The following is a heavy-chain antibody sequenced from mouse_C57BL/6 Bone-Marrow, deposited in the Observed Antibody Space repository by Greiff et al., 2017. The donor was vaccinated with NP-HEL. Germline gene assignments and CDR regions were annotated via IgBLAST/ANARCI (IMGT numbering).Heavy chain of an antibody. V-gene: IGHV14-4*01. D-gene: IGHD2-1*01. CDR1: GFNIKDDY. CDR3: TTPLLSLMDY. Sequence: VQLQQPGAELVRPGASVKLSCTASGFNIKDDYMHWVKQRPEQGLEWIGWIDPENGDTEYASKFQGKATITADTSSNTAYLQLSSLTSEDTAVYYCTTPLLSLMDYWGQGTSVTVSS. J-gene: IGHJ4*01. CDR2: IDPENGDT.